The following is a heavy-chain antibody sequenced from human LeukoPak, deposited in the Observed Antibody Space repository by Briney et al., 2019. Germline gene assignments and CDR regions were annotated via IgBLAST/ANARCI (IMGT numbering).Heavy chain of an antibody. CDR3: AKLESVGYFDY. CDR2: INPNSGGT. J-gene: IGHJ4*02. Sequence: ASVKVSCKASGGTFSSYAISWVRQAPGQGLEWMGRINPNSGGTEYAQKFQGRVIMTRDTSITTAYMELTRLRSDDTAVYYCAKLESVGYFDYWGQGTLVTVSS. CDR1: GGTFSSYA. V-gene: IGHV1-2*06. D-gene: IGHD1-1*01.